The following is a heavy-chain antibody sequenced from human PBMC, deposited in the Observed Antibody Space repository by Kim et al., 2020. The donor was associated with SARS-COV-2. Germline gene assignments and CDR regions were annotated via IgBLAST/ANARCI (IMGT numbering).Heavy chain of an antibody. J-gene: IGHJ3*02. Sequence: SGPTLVKPTQTLTLTCTFSGFSLSTSGVGVGWIRQPPGKALEWLALIYWDDDKRYSPSLKSRLTITKDTSKNQVVLTMTNMDPVDTATYYCAHSVRQGITRVRGVKSACDIWGQGTIVTVSS. D-gene: IGHD3-10*01. V-gene: IGHV2-5*02. CDR3: AHSVRQGITRVRGVKSACDI. CDR1: GFSLSTSGVG. CDR2: IYWDDDK.